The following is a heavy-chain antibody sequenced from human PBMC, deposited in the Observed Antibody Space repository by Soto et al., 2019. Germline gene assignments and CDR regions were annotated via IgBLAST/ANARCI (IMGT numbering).Heavy chain of an antibody. CDR2: ISSSSTYT. CDR1: GFTFSDYY. Sequence: QVHLVESGGGLVKPGGSLTLSCAASGFTFSDYYMIWIRQAPGKGPEWVSSISSSSTYTKYAGSVKGRFTISRDTAKKTLYLQINSLRDEDTAVYYCAALRGDYVPNGHPFAIWGQGAAVTVSS. D-gene: IGHD4-17*01. V-gene: IGHV3-11*06. CDR3: AALRGDYVPNGHPFAI. J-gene: IGHJ3*02.